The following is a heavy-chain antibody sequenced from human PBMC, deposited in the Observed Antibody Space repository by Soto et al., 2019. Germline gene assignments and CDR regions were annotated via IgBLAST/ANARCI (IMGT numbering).Heavy chain of an antibody. CDR1: GGSISSGGYS. J-gene: IGHJ4*02. Sequence: SETLSLTCAVSGGSISSGGYSWSWIRQPPGKGLEWIGYIYDSGSTYYNPSLKSRVTISVDTSKNQFSLKLSSVTAADTAVYYCARVYAYYFDYWGQGTLVTVSS. CDR2: IYDSGST. V-gene: IGHV4-30-2*01. D-gene: IGHD2-8*01. CDR3: ARVYAYYFDY.